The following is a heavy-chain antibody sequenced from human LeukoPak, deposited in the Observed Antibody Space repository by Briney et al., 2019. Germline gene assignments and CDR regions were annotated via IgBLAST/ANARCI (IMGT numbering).Heavy chain of an antibody. CDR3: ARGYFGSGTYSNYFDD. Sequence: SETLSLTCAVSGDSISSSAYTWGWIRQPPGKGLEWIGAVYSSGYTRYNPSLKSRITMSVDTSKNQCSLTLSSVTAADTAVYYCARGYFGSGTYSNYFDDWGQGTLVTVSS. CDR2: VYSSGYT. V-gene: IGHV4-39*07. J-gene: IGHJ4*02. D-gene: IGHD3-10*01. CDR1: GDSISSSAYT.